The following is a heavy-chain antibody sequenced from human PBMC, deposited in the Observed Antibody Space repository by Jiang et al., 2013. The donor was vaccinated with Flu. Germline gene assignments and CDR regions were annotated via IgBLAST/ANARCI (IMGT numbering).Heavy chain of an antibody. J-gene: IGHJ4*02. CDR1: GYTFTSYA. D-gene: IGHD2-15*01. Sequence: GAEVKKPGASVKVSCKASGYTFTSYAMHWVRQAPGQGLEWLGWINVNKGDTNYSQNFQARVTITRDTSASTAYMELSSLRSEDTAVYYCVRDYCSGGSCYVGYWXQGTLVTVSS. CDR2: INVNKGDT. CDR3: VRDYCSGGSCYVGY. V-gene: IGHV1-3*01.